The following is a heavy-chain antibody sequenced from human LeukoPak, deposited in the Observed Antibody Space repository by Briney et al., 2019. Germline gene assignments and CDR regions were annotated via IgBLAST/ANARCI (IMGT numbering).Heavy chain of an antibody. Sequence: GRSLRLSCAASGFTFDDYAMHWVRQAPGKGLEWVSTITGSGGSTYYADSVKGRFTISRDNSKNTLYLQMSSLRAEDTAVYYCAKVGIDSGSSKPNDYWGQGTLVTVSS. CDR1: GFTFDDYA. J-gene: IGHJ4*02. CDR3: AKVGIDSGSSKPNDY. CDR2: ITGSGGST. D-gene: IGHD1-26*01. V-gene: IGHV3-23*01.